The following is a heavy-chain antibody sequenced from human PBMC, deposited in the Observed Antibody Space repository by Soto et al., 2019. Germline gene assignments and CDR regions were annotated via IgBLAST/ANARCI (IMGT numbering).Heavy chain of an antibody. J-gene: IGHJ6*02. V-gene: IGHV4-4*07. CDR3: ARDYTILTRAMDV. CDR2: ISSSGIT. Sequence: QVQLQESGPGLVRPSETLSLTCTVSGDSISNYSWTWIRQPAGKGLEWIGRISSSGITCYNPSLKSLVTMSIDTSEKRLSLKLRSVTASDTAVYYCARDYTILTRAMDVWGPGTTVTVSS. D-gene: IGHD3-3*01. CDR1: GDSISNYS.